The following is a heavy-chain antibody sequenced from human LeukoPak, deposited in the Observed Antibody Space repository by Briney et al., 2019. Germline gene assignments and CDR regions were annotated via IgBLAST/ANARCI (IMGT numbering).Heavy chain of an antibody. Sequence: GGSLRLSCAASGFTFSSYSMNWVRQAPGKRLEWVSSISSSSSYIYYADSAKGRFTISRDNAKNSLYLQMNSLRAEDTAVYYCARDRTIFGVVGYYFDYWGQETLVTVSS. CDR2: ISSSSSYI. J-gene: IGHJ4*02. D-gene: IGHD3-3*01. CDR1: GFTFSSYS. CDR3: ARDRTIFGVVGYYFDY. V-gene: IGHV3-21*01.